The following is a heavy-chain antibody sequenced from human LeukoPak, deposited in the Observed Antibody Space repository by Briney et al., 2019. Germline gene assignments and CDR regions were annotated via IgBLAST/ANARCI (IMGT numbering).Heavy chain of an antibody. J-gene: IGHJ4*02. CDR2: IYSGGNT. Sequence: GGSLRLSCAASGFSVSNTYMSWVRQAPGKGLGWVTIIYSGGNTYYADSVKGRFTISRDNSKNTLYLQMNRLRPEDTAVYYCARGTVTAPDYWGQGTLVTVSS. CDR3: ARGTVTAPDY. V-gene: IGHV3-53*01. CDR1: GFSVSNTY. D-gene: IGHD2-21*02.